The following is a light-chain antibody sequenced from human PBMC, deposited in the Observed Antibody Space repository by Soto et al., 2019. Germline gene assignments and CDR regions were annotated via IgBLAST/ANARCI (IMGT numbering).Light chain of an antibody. J-gene: IGLJ3*02. CDR2: EVN. CDR1: SSDFGAYDR. Sequence: QSVLTQPASVSGSPGQSITISCTGTSSDFGAYDRVSWSQQHPGRAPKLIIYEVNKRPSGVSDRFSGSKSGNTASLTISGLHPEDEADYYCCSFTSSSTWVFGGGTKVTVL. CDR3: CSFTSSSTWV. V-gene: IGLV2-14*01.